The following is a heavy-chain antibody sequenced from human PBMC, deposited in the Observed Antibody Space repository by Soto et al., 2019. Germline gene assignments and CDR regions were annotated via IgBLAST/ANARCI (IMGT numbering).Heavy chain of an antibody. D-gene: IGHD5-12*01. Sequence: PGGSLRLSCAASGFTFSSYAMSWVRQAPGKGLEWVSGISGSGGSTNYADSVKGRFTISRDNSKNTLYLQMNSPRAEDKAVFYCAKPDLRDRLYYYYGMDVWGQGTTVTVSS. CDR3: AKPDLRDRLYYYYGMDV. CDR2: ISGSGGST. CDR1: GFTFSSYA. V-gene: IGHV3-23*01. J-gene: IGHJ6*02.